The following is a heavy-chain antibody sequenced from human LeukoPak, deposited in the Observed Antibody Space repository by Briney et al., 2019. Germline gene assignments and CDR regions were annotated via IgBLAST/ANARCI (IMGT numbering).Heavy chain of an antibody. J-gene: IGHJ4*02. CDR1: GITFSTYW. D-gene: IGHD6-13*01. CDR2: IKEDGSEK. Sequence: GSLRLSCEASGITFSTYWMSWVRPAPGKGLEWVANIKEDGSEKYYVDSVKGRFTISRDNAKNSLYLQMNSLRAEDTAMYYCARDSAGNDYWGQGTLVTVSS. V-gene: IGHV3-7*01. CDR3: ARDSAGNDY.